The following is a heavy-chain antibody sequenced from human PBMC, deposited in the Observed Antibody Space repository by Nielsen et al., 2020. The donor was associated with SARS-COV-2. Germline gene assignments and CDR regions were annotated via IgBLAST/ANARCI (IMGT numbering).Heavy chain of an antibody. J-gene: IGHJ6*02. CDR2: IGGNGRNI. D-gene: IGHD6-13*01. CDR3: ARGVTIAAAGTYYYYGMDV. V-gene: IGHV3-11*04. Sequence: WIRQPPGKALEWLSYIGGNGRNIFYADSVKGRFTISRDNAENSLSLQMNSLRAEDTAVYYCARGVTIAAAGTYYYYGMDVWGQGTTVTVSS.